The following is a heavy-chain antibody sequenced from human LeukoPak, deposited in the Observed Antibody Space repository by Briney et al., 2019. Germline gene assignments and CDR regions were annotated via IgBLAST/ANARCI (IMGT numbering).Heavy chain of an antibody. CDR3: ARDGCGGSCFHYYYYYMDV. D-gene: IGHD2-15*01. CDR1: GGSISSYY. CDR2: ISTIGIT. V-gene: IGHV4-4*07. Sequence: SETLSLTCTVSGGSISSYYWSWIRQPAGKGLEWIGRISTIGITNYNPSLNSRVTISIDTSKNQFSLKLSSVTAADTAVYYCARDGCGGSCFHYYYYYMDVWGKGTTVTISS. J-gene: IGHJ6*03.